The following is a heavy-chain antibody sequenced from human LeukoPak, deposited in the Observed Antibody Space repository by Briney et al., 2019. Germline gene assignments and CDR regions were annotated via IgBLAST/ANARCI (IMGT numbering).Heavy chain of an antibody. CDR2: FDPEDGET. D-gene: IGHD1-7*01. V-gene: IGHV1-24*01. CDR3: ATSAGLTGTTFDY. J-gene: IGHJ4*02. CDR1: GYTLTELS. Sequence: GASVKVSCKVPGYTLTELSMHWVRQAPGKGLEWMGGFDPEDGETIYAQKFQGRVTMTEDTSTDTAYMELSSLRSEDTAVYYCATSAGLTGTTFDYWGQGTLVTVSS.